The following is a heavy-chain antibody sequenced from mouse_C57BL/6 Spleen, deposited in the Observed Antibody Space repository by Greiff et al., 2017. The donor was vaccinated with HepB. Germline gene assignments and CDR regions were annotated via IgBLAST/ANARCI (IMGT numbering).Heavy chain of an antibody. J-gene: IGHJ3*01. V-gene: IGHV1-15*01. CDR3: TREALLPLAY. CDR1: GYTFTDYE. Sequence: QVQLKQSGAELVRPGASVTLSCKASGYTFTDYEMHWVKQTPVHGLEWIGAIDPETGGTAYNQKFKGKAILTADKSSSTAYMELRSLTSEDSAVYFCTREALLPLAYWGQGTLVTVSA. D-gene: IGHD2-10*01. CDR2: IDPETGGT.